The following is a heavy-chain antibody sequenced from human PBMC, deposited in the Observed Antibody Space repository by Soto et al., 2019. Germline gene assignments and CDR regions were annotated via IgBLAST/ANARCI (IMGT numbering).Heavy chain of an antibody. CDR2: IIPIFGTA. V-gene: IGHV1-69*01. CDR3: ARERAPRVRGVIMPKNGRYDY. J-gene: IGHJ4*02. Sequence: QVQLVQSGAEVKKPGSSVKVSCKASGGTFSSYAISWVRQAPGQGLEWKGGIIPIFGTANYAQKFQGRVTITADESTCAAYMGLSGLRSEDTAVYYCARERAPRVRGVIMPKNGRYDYWGQGTLVTVSS. CDR1: GGTFSSYA. D-gene: IGHD3-10*01.